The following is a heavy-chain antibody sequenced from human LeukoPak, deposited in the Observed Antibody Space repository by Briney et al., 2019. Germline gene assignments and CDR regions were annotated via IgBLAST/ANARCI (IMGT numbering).Heavy chain of an antibody. CDR3: ARDRRNVGDY. D-gene: IGHD3-16*01. CDR2: ISYDGSNK. V-gene: IGHV3-30*04. CDR1: GFTFSSYA. J-gene: IGHJ4*02. Sequence: GRSLRLSCAASGFTFSSYAMHWVRQAPGKGLEWVAVISYDGSNKYYADSVKGRFTISRDNSKNTLYLQMNSLRAEDTAVYYCARDRRNVGDYWGQGTLVTASS.